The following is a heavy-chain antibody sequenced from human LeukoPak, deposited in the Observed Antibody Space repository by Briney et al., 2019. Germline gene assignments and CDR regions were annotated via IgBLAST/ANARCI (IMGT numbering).Heavy chain of an antibody. V-gene: IGHV4-61*02. Sequence: PSQTLSLTCTVSGGSISSGSYYWSWIRQPAGKGLEWLGRIYTSGSTNYNPSLKSRVTISVDTSKNQFSLKLSSVTAADTAVYYCAREVSSIAAAGPNYYYYYYMDVWGKGTTATISS. D-gene: IGHD6-13*01. J-gene: IGHJ6*03. CDR2: IYTSGST. CDR1: GGSISSGSYY. CDR3: AREVSSIAAAGPNYYYYYYMDV.